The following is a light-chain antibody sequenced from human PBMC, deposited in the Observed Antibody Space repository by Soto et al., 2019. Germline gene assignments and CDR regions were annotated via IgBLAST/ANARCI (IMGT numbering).Light chain of an antibody. CDR3: QQSYSASVT. V-gene: IGKV1-39*01. Sequence: DIQVTQSPSSLSASVGDRVTITCRTSQTLMNYLNWYQQKPGKAPKLLIYAASNLQSGVPSRFSGSGSGTDFTLTISNLQPEDFETYDCQQSYSASVTFGQGTEVVIK. CDR2: AAS. J-gene: IGKJ1*01. CDR1: QTLMNY.